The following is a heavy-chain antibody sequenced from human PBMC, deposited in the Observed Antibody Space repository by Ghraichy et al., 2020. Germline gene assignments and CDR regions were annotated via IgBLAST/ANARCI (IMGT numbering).Heavy chain of an antibody. V-gene: IGHV1-46*03. CDR3: ARDQGYCSGGSCKGSDY. CDR1: GYTFTSYY. J-gene: IGHJ4*02. Sequence: VKISCKTSGYTFTSYYMHWVRQAPGQGLEWMGIINPSGGSTSYAQKFQGRVTMTRDTSTSTVYMELSSLRSEDTAVYYCARDQGYCSGGSCKGSDYWGQGTLVTVSS. D-gene: IGHD2-15*01. CDR2: INPSGGST.